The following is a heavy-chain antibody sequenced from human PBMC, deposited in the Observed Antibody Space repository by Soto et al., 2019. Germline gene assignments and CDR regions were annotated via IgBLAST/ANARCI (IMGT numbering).Heavy chain of an antibody. J-gene: IGHJ4*02. V-gene: IGHV3-21*01. Sequence: GGSLRLSCAASGFTFSNYAMTWARQAPGKGLEWVSFISSSASYMYYADSVKGRFTISRDNSKKSPYLQMNSLRADDTAVYYCARECVDTVTSITIPFDYWGQGALVTVSS. CDR1: GFTFSNYA. CDR3: ARECVDTVTSITIPFDY. D-gene: IGHD5-12*01. CDR2: ISSSASYM.